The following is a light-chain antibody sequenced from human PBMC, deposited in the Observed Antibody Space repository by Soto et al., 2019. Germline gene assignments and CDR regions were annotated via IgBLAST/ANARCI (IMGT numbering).Light chain of an antibody. Sequence: EIGLTQSPGTLSLSPGERATLSCRASQSVSSNYLAWYQQKPGQAPRLLIYDASSRATGIPDRFSGSGSETDFTLTISRLEPEDFAVYYCQQYGSSPWTFGQGTKVEIK. V-gene: IGKV3-20*01. J-gene: IGKJ1*01. CDR1: QSVSSNY. CDR2: DAS. CDR3: QQYGSSPWT.